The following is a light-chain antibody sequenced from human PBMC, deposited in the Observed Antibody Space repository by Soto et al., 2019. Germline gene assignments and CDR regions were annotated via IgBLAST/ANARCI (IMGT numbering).Light chain of an antibody. J-gene: IGKJ2*01. CDR2: GAS. Sequence: EIVLTQSPGTLSLSPGERATLSCRASQSVSSSYLAWYQQKPGQAPRLLIYGASSRATGIPDRFSGSGSGTDFALTISRLEPEDFAVYYCQQYAYSPPYTFGQGTQLEIK. V-gene: IGKV3-20*01. CDR1: QSVSSSY. CDR3: QQYAYSPPYT.